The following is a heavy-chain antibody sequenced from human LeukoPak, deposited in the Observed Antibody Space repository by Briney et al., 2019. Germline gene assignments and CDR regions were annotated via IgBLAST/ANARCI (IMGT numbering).Heavy chain of an antibody. J-gene: IGHJ4*02. CDR3: AKDPALTGDPFDY. D-gene: IGHD7-27*01. CDR2: ISGSGGTT. CDR1: GFSFSNYG. V-gene: IGHV3-23*01. Sequence: GGSLRLSCAVSGFSFSNYGMSWVRQAPGKGLEWVSDISGSGGTTHYADSVKGRFSISRDNSKNTLYLQMNNLRAEDTAVYYCAKDPALTGDPFDYWGQGTLVTVSS.